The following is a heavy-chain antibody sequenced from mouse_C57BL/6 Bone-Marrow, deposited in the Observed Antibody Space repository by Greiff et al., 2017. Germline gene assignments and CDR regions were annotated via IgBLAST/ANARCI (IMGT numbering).Heavy chain of an antibody. V-gene: IGHV1-61*01. Sequence: VQLQQPGAELVRPGSSVKLSCKASGYTFTSYWMDWVKQRPGQGLEWIGNIYPSDSETHYNQKFKDKATLTVDKSSSTAYMQLSSLTSEDSAVYYCARSLYYGSSYRFAYWGQGTLVTVSA. CDR3: ARSLYYGSSYRFAY. D-gene: IGHD1-1*01. CDR2: IYPSDSET. J-gene: IGHJ3*01. CDR1: GYTFTSYW.